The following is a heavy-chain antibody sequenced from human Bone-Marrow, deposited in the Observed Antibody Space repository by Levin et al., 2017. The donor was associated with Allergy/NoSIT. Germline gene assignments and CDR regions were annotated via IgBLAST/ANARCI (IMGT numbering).Heavy chain of an antibody. CDR2: ISSSSSYI. CDR3: ARDAQDIVVVIAATGLDP. V-gene: IGHV3-21*01. J-gene: IGHJ5*02. CDR1: GFTFSSYS. Sequence: SCAASGFTFSSYSMNWVRQAPGKGLEWVSSISSSSSYIYYADSVKGRFTISRDNAKNSLYLQMNSLRAEDTAVYYCARDAQDIVVVIAATGLDPWGQGTLVTVSS. D-gene: IGHD2-15*01.